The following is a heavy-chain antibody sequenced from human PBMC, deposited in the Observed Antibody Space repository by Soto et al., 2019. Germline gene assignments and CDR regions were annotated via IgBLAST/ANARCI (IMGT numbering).Heavy chain of an antibody. CDR3: ALGDGNSYFAYHFDT. Sequence: PSETLSLTCAVSGDSVTSVNYFWTWIRQPPGGGLEWIGYISNSGISKYNPSLKSRVAMSQDTSKNQFSLNLHSVTAADTAVYFCALGDGNSYFAYHFDTWGQGALATV. J-gene: IGHJ4*02. CDR1: GDSVTSVNYF. V-gene: IGHV4-61*01. D-gene: IGHD2-21*01. CDR2: ISNSGIS.